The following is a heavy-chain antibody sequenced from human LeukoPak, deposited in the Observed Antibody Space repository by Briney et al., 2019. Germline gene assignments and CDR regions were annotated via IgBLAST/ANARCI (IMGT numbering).Heavy chain of an antibody. CDR2: ISAYNGNT. V-gene: IGHV1-18*01. J-gene: IGHJ4*02. CDR3: ARGRIAVTYYYDSSGYYPFDY. D-gene: IGHD3-22*01. CDR1: GYTFTSYG. Sequence: ASVKVSCKASGYTFTSYGIIWVRQAPGQGLEWMGWISAYNGNTNYAQKLQGRVTMTTDTSTSTAYMELSSLRSEDTAVYYCARGRIAVTYYYDSSGYYPFDYWGQGTLVTVSS.